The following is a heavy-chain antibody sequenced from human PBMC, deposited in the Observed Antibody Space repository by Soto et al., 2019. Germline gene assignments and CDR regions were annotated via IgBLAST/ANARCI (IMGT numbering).Heavy chain of an antibody. CDR1: GFTFSSYA. J-gene: IGHJ4*02. Sequence: EVQLLESGGGLVQPGASLRLSCAASGFTFSSYAMSWVRQAPGKGLEWVSGVSGSGGSTYYADSVKGRFTISRDNSKNTLYLQMSSLRAEDTAIYYCARGSTDAYPGSRIFDFWGRGTLVTVSA. CDR2: VSGSGGST. CDR3: ARGSTDAYPGSRIFDF. V-gene: IGHV3-23*01. D-gene: IGHD3-10*01.